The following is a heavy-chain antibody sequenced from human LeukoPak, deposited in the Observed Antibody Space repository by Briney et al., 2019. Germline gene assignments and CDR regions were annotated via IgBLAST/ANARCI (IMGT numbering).Heavy chain of an antibody. J-gene: IGHJ5*02. V-gene: IGHV1-46*01. CDR2: INPNGGST. CDR1: GYTFTSYY. CDR3: ARDSEVAQYCSGGSCYWFDP. Sequence: ASVKVSCKASGYTFTSYYMHWVRQAPGQGLEWMGIINPNGGSTSYAQKFQGRVTMTRDMSTSTVYMELSSLRSEDTAVYYCARDSEVAQYCSGGSCYWFDPWGQGTLVTVSS. D-gene: IGHD2-15*01.